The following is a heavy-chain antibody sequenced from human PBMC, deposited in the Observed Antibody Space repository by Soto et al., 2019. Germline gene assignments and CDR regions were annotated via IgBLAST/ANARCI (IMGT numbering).Heavy chain of an antibody. Sequence: SVKVSCKASGGTFSSYTISWVRQAPGRGLEWMGRIIPILGIANYAQKFQGRVTITADKSTSTAYMELSSLRSEDTAVYYCARANVAAAGPWFDPCGQGTLVTVSS. CDR3: ARANVAAAGPWFDP. CDR1: GGTFSSYT. J-gene: IGHJ5*02. V-gene: IGHV1-69*02. CDR2: IIPILGIA. D-gene: IGHD6-13*01.